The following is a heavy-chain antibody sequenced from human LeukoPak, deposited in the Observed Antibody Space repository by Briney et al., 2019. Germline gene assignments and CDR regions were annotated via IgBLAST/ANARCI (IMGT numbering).Heavy chain of an antibody. D-gene: IGHD5-12*01. CDR3: ARGAARYSEWLRLFDY. V-gene: IGHV4-59*01. J-gene: IGHJ4*02. CDR1: GGSISSYY. Sequence: SETLSLTCTVSGGSISSYYWSWIRQPPGKGLEWIGYIYYSGSTNYNPSLKSRVTISVDTSKNQFSLKLSPVTAADTAVYYCARGAARYSEWLRLFDYWGQGTLVTVSS. CDR2: IYYSGST.